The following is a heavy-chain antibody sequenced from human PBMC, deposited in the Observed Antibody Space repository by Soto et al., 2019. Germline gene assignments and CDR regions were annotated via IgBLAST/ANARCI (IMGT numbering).Heavy chain of an antibody. V-gene: IGHV4-38-2*02. CDR2: IYHSGST. CDR1: GYSISSGYY. Sequence: SETLSLTCTVSGYSISSGYYWGWIRQPPGKGLEWIGSIYHSGSTYYNPSLKSRFTISVDTSKNQFSLKRISVTAADAAVYYCARYSWDGAFDIWGQGTMVTVSS. D-gene: IGHD2-8*01. CDR3: ARYSWDGAFDI. J-gene: IGHJ3*02.